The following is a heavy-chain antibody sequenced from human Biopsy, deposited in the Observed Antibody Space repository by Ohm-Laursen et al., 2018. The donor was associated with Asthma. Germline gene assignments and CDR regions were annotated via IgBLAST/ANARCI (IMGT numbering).Heavy chain of an antibody. CDR1: GFSFSDYY. D-gene: IGHD6-25*01. J-gene: IGHJ6*02. Sequence: SLRLSCAASGFSFSDYYMTWMRQAPGKGREWAPSISSSGSTTYPAESVKGRFTISRDNAQKSLFLQMGSLRAEDTAIYYCARVFESSEWGPFYHFGLDVWGQGTTVAVSS. CDR3: ARVFESSEWGPFYHFGLDV. CDR2: ISSSGSTT. V-gene: IGHV3-11*01.